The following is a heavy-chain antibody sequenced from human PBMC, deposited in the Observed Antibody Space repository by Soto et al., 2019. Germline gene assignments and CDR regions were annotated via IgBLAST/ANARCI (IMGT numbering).Heavy chain of an antibody. CDR3: AKDHLVPAATCLDY. CDR1: EFTFSTYA. CDR2: ISGSGCST. D-gene: IGHD2-2*01. J-gene: IGHJ4*02. V-gene: IGHV3-23*01. Sequence: GGSLRLSCVAFEFTFSTYAMTWVRQAPGKGLEWVSGISGSGCSTYYADSVKGRFTISRDNSKNTLYLQMNSLRAEDTAVYYCAKDHLVPAATCLDYWGQGTLVTVSS.